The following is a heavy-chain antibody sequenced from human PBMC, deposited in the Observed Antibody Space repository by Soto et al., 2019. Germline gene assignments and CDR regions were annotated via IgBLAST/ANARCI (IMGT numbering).Heavy chain of an antibody. Sequence: QVQLQESGSGLVKPSQSLSLTCTVSGVSLNTADTWWSWIRQSPGKGLEFIGYYHSGGSTYYDASFRRRGIISADTSNSQFCLKLSSVTVADTAVYFCVRSRQMESGNDYGLDVWGQGTTVTVSS. CDR3: VRSRQMESGNDYGLDV. D-gene: IGHD1-1*01. J-gene: IGHJ6*02. CDR2: YHSGGST. CDR1: GVSLNTADTW. V-gene: IGHV4-30-4*01.